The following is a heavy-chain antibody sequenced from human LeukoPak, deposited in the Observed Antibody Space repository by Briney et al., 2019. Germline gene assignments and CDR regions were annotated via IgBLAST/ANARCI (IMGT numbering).Heavy chain of an antibody. V-gene: IGHV3-66*04. CDR2: IYSGGST. D-gene: IGHD2-21*01. J-gene: IGHJ4*02. CDR1: GFTVSSNY. Sequence: GGSLRLSCAASGFTVSSNYMRWVRQAPGKGLEWVSVIYSGGSTYYSDSVKGRFTISRGNSKKTLHLQMKSLRAEDTAVYYYSGPLGGYSPLITLKFHYWGQGTLVRVSS. CDR3: SGPLGGYSPLITLKFHY.